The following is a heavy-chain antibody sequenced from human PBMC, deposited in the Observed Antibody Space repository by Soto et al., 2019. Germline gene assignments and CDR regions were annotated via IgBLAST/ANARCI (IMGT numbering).Heavy chain of an antibody. Sequence: SETLSLTCTVSGGSISSYYWSWIRQPQGKGLEWIGYIYYSGSTNYNPSLKSRVTISVDTSKNQFSLNLSSVTAADTAVYYCARDYNNYLDYWGQGTLVTVSS. CDR1: GGSISSYY. V-gene: IGHV4-59*08. D-gene: IGHD4-4*01. CDR2: IYYSGST. J-gene: IGHJ4*02. CDR3: ARDYNNYLDY.